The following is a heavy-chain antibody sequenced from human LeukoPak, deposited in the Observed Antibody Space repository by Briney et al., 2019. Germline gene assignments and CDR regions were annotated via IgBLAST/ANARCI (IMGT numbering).Heavy chain of an antibody. CDR2: IWYDGSNK. CDR3: VRGVPLSPFDF. J-gene: IGHJ4*02. V-gene: IGHV3-33*01. D-gene: IGHD3-10*01. CDR1: GFTFSSYG. Sequence: GGSLRLSCAASGFTFSSYGMHWVRQAPGKGLEWVAVIWYDGSNKYYADSVKGRFTISRDNSKNTLYLQMNSLRAEDTAVYYCVRGVPLSPFDFWGQGTLVTVSS.